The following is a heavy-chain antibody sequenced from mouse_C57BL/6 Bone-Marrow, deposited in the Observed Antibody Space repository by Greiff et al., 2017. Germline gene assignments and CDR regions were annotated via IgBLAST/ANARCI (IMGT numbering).Heavy chain of an antibody. CDR1: GFTFSSYA. Sequence: EVQLVESGGGLVKPGGSLKLSCEASGFTFSSYAMSWVRQTPEKRLEWVATISDGGSYTYYPDNVKGRFTISRDNATNNVYLQMSHLKSEDTAMYSCAREVGNYYDFYFDYWGQGTTLTVSS. D-gene: IGHD2-4*01. CDR2: ISDGGSYT. V-gene: IGHV5-4*01. J-gene: IGHJ2*01. CDR3: AREVGNYYDFYFDY.